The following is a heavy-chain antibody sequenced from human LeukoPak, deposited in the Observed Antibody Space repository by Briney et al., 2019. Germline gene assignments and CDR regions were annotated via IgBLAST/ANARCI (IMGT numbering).Heavy chain of an antibody. J-gene: IGHJ5*02. Sequence: SETLSLTCTVSGASIGLYYWSWIRQPAGKGLEWIGRIYTSGTSNYSPSLKSRVTMSLDLSKNQLSLKLNSVTAADTAVYFCARAFHWNYGSNWFDPWGQGTLVTVSS. V-gene: IGHV4-4*07. CDR3: ARAFHWNYGSNWFDP. CDR1: GASIGLYY. CDR2: IYTSGTS. D-gene: IGHD1-7*01.